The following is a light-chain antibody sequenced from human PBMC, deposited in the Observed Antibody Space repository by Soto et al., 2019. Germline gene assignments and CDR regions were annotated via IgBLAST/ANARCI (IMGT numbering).Light chain of an antibody. CDR1: SSDVGGYSH. J-gene: IGLJ1*01. V-gene: IGLV2-14*01. Sequence: QSVLTQPASVNGSPGQSIAISCTGTSSDVGGYSHVSWYQQQPGKAPKLVISDVSNRPSGVSDRFSGSKSGNTASLTISGLQTEDEADYYCASYTTSSTYVFGTGTKVTVL. CDR2: DVS. CDR3: ASYTTSSTYV.